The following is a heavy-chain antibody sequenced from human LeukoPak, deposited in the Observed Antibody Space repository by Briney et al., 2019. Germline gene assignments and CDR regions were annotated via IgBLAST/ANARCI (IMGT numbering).Heavy chain of an antibody. V-gene: IGHV3-7*03. J-gene: IGHJ4*02. CDR1: GFTFSRHW. CDR3: ARNEKWGRDL. Sequence: PGGSLRLSCAASGFTFSRHWMSWVRQAPGKGLEWVANIVQDGSQKYYVDSVKGRSTISRDNGKNSLYLQMNSLRAEDTAVYYCARNEKWGRDLWGQGTLVTVSS. CDR2: IVQDGSQK. D-gene: IGHD1-26*01.